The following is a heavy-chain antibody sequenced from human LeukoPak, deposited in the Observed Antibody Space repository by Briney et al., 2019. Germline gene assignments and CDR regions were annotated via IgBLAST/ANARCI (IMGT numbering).Heavy chain of an antibody. V-gene: IGHV3-11*01. CDR3: ARDSMVRGVIGY. CDR2: ISSSGSTI. Sequence: KTGGSLRLSCAASGFTFSTYAMSWVRQAPGKGLEWVSYISSSGSTIYYADSVKGRFTISRDNAKNSLYLQMNSLRAEDTAVYYCARDSMVRGVIGYWGQGTLVTVSS. J-gene: IGHJ4*02. D-gene: IGHD3-10*01. CDR1: GFTFSTYA.